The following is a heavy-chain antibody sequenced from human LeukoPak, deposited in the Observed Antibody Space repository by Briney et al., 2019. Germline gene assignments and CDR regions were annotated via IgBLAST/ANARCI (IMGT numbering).Heavy chain of an antibody. J-gene: IGHJ4*02. CDR1: GFTFSSYA. D-gene: IGHD3-3*01. V-gene: IGHV3-23*01. CDR3: AKDQDYDFWSGYPVGY. Sequence: GESLRLSCAASGFTFSSYAMSWVRQAPGKGLEWVSAISGSGGSTYYADSVKGRFTISRDNSKNTLYLQMNSLRAEDTAVYYCAKDQDYDFWSGYPVGYWGQGTLVTVSS. CDR2: ISGSGGST.